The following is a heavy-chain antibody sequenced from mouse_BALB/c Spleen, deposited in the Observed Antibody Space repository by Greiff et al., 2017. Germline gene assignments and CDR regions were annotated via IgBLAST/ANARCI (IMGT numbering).Heavy chain of an antibody. CDR1: GFAFSSYD. CDR3: ARRVTTVSYWYFDV. V-gene: IGHV5-12-1*01. Sequence: EVKVVESGGGLVKPGGSLKLSCAASGFAFSSYDMSWVRQTPEKRLEWVAYISSGGGSTYYPDTVKGRFTISRDNAKNTLYLQMSSLKSEDTAMYYCARRVTTVSYWYFDVWGAGTTVTVSS. D-gene: IGHD1-1*01. J-gene: IGHJ1*01. CDR2: ISSGGGST.